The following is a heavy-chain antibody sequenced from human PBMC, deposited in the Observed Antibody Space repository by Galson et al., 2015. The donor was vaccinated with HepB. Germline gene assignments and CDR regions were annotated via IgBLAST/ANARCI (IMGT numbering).Heavy chain of an antibody. V-gene: IGHV3-7*01. CDR1: GFTFSRFW. J-gene: IGHJ4*02. Sequence: SLRLSCAASGFTFSRFWMSWVRQAPGKGPEWVANIKQDGSEKNYVDTVKGRFIISRDNAKNSLYLQMNSLRAEDTAVYYCARDPWNWLWGQGALVTVSS. D-gene: IGHD1-7*01. CDR2: IKQDGSEK. CDR3: ARDPWNWL.